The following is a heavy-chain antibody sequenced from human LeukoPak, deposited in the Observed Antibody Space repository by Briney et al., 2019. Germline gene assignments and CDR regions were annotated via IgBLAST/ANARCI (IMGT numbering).Heavy chain of an antibody. CDR3: ARGRVLRSGWAEYFDS. V-gene: IGHV3-64*02. J-gene: IGHJ4*02. Sequence: GGSLRLSCAASGFTFGDYAMHWVRQAPGKGLEYVSSISYNGYNAYYAESVKGRFTISRDNFTNMVFLQMGSLRPDDMAVYYCARGRVLRSGWAEYFDSWGQGTLVTVSS. CDR2: ISYNGYNA. CDR1: GFTFGDYA. D-gene: IGHD6-19*01.